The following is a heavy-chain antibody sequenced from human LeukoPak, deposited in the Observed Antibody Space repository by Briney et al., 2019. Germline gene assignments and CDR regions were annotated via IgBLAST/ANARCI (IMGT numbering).Heavy chain of an antibody. D-gene: IGHD1-1*01. CDR1: GFDFSTQW. V-gene: IGHV3-53*01. J-gene: IGHJ4*02. Sequence: GGSLRLSCAASGFDFSTQWMSWVRQAPGKGLEWVSVIYSGGYTYYADSVKGRFTISRDNSKNTLYLLMNNLRGEDTAVYYCARTGNPATGDYWGQGTLVTVSS. CDR3: ARTGNPATGDY. CDR2: IYSGGYT.